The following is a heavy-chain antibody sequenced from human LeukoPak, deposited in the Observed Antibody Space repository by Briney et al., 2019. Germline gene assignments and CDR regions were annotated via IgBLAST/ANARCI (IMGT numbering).Heavy chain of an antibody. CDR1: GGTFSSYA. D-gene: IGHD1-26*01. J-gene: IGHJ4*02. V-gene: IGHV1-69*04. CDR3: ARDREYVGVRYFDY. Sequence: ASVKVSCKASGGTFSSYAISWVRQAPGQGLEWMGRIIPILGIANYVQKFQGRVTITADKSTSTAYMELSSLRSEDTAVYYCARDREYVGVRYFDYWGQGTLVTVSS. CDR2: IIPILGIA.